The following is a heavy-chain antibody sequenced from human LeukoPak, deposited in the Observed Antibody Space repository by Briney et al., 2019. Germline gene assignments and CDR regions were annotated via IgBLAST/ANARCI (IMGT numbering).Heavy chain of an antibody. J-gene: IGHJ3*02. V-gene: IGHV1-18*01. D-gene: IGHD3-10*01. CDR3: ARDRVQHYYGSGSYAFDI. CDR2: ISAYNGNT. CDR1: GYTFTSYG. Sequence: GASVKVSCKASGYTFTSYGISWARQAPGQGLEWMGWISAYNGNTNYAQKLQGRVTMTTDTSTSTAYMELRSLRSDDTAVYYCARDRVQHYYGSGSYAFDIWGQGTMVTVSS.